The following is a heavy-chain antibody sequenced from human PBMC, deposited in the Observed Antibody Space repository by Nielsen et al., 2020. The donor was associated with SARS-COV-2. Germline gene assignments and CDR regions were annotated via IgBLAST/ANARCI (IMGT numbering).Heavy chain of an antibody. CDR1: GFTFSDYA. Sequence: GESLKISCAASGFTFSDYAMSWVRQAPGKGLEWVSAISRSGDSTYYADSVKGRFTISRDNSKNTLYLQMNSLRAEDTAVYYCARHADRNCGPATCAFDIWGQGMLVTVSS. CDR3: ARHADRNCGPATCAFDI. J-gene: IGHJ4*02. D-gene: IGHD3-16*01. V-gene: IGHV3-23*01. CDR2: ISRSGDST.